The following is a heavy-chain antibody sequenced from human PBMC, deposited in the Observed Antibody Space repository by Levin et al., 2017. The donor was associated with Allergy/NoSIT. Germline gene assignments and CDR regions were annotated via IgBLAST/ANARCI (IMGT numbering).Heavy chain of an antibody. V-gene: IGHV4-34*01. CDR2: INHSGST. D-gene: IGHD3-10*01. J-gene: IGHJ5*02. CDR3: ARGLLLWFGVRHHPGNWFDP. Sequence: SSETLSLTCAVYGGSFSGYYWSWIRQPPGKGLEWIGEINHSGSTNYNPSLKSRVTISVDTSKNQFSLKLSSVTAADTAVYYCARGLLLWFGVRHHPGNWFDPWGQGTLVTVSS. CDR1: GGSFSGYY.